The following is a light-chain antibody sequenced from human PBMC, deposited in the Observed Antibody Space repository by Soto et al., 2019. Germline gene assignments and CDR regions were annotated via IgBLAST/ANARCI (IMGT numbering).Light chain of an antibody. CDR3: QQDGGSPRT. CDR2: GAS. CDR1: QSINNNY. Sequence: EILLTQSPGTLSLSPGERATLSCRASQSINNNYVAWYQQKRCQAPRLLIYGASSRGTGIPDRFSGSAFGTDFTLPFSRLAPKDFAVYYCQQDGGSPRTFGQGTKVEI. J-gene: IGKJ1*01. V-gene: IGKV3-20*01.